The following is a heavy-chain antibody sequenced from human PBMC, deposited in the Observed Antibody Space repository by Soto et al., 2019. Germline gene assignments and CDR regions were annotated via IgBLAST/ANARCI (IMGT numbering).Heavy chain of an antibody. D-gene: IGHD3-10*01. J-gene: IGHJ4*02. CDR2: VSDSGAKA. CDR3: AKDFQFGGSGTGSFDN. Sequence: GSLRLSCVASGFTFRTNPMSWVRQAPWKGLEWVSGVSDSGAKAYYADSVKGRFTVSRDNSKNTLYLEMKSLRAEDTAVYYCAKDFQFGGSGTGSFDNWGQGTMVTV. CDR1: GFTFRTNP. V-gene: IGHV3-23*01.